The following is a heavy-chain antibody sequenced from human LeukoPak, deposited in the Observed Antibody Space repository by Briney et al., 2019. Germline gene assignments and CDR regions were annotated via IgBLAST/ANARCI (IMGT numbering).Heavy chain of an antibody. CDR2: INSDRST. V-gene: IGHV3-53*01. CDR3: AIGGFCSGGNCYIWAFDI. D-gene: IGHD2-15*01. Sequence: PGGSLRLSCAASGFTVSRNYMSWVRQGPGKGLEWISVINSDRSTYYTDSVKGRFTISRDKSKNTLYLQMNSLRVEDTAVYYCAIGGFCSGGNCYIWAFDIWGQGTMVT. CDR1: GFTVSRNY. J-gene: IGHJ3*02.